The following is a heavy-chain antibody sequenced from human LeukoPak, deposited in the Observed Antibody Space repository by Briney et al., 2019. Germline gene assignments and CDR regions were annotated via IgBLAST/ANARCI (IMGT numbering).Heavy chain of an antibody. CDR3: ASAYNYGMDV. CDR2: IIPIFGTA. V-gene: IGHV1-69*01. J-gene: IGHJ6*02. Sequence: SVKVSCKASGGTFSSYAISWVRQAPGQGLEWMGGIIPIFGTANYAQEFQGRVTITADESTSTAYMELSSLRSEDTAVYYCASAYNYGMDVWGQGTTVIVSS. CDR1: GGTFSSYA.